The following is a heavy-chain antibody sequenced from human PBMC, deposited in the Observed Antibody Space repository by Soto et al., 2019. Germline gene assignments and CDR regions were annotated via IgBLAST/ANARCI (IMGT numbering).Heavy chain of an antibody. D-gene: IGHD2-15*01. V-gene: IGHV4-59*01. Sequence: QVQLQESGPGLVKPSETLSLTCTVSGGSISSYYWSWIRQPPGKGLEWIGYIYYSGSTNYNPSLKSRVTISVDTSKNQFSLKLSSVTAADTAVYYCAREWWGSVDAFDIWGQGTMVTVSS. J-gene: IGHJ3*02. CDR3: AREWWGSVDAFDI. CDR2: IYYSGST. CDR1: GGSISSYY.